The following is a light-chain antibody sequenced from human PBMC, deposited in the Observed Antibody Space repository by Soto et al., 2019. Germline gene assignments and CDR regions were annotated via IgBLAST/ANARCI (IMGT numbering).Light chain of an antibody. CDR1: RSDVGGYNY. Sequence: QSALTQPASVSGSPGQSITISCTGTRSDVGGYNYVSWYQQHPGKAPKLMIYDVSNRPSGVSNRFSGSKSGNTASLTISGLQAEDEADYYCSSYTSSSPCVFGTGTQLTVL. CDR3: SSYTSSSPCV. CDR2: DVS. V-gene: IGLV2-14*03. J-gene: IGLJ7*01.